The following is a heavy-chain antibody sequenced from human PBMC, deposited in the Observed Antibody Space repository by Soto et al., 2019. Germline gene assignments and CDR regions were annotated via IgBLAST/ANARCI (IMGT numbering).Heavy chain of an antibody. CDR3: ASNLKPSGWLYFDY. Sequence: PGGSLRLSCAASGFTFSSYWMSWVRQAPGKGLEWVANIKQDRSEKYYVDSVKGRFTISRDNAKNSLYLQMNSLRAEDTAVYYCASNLKPSGWLYFDYWGQGTLVTVSS. CDR2: IKQDRSEK. J-gene: IGHJ4*02. CDR1: GFTFSSYW. V-gene: IGHV3-7*01. D-gene: IGHD6-19*01.